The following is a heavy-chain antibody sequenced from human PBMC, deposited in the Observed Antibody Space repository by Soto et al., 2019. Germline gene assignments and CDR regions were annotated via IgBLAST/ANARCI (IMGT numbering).Heavy chain of an antibody. CDR3: PREGVDFNTCYDL. J-gene: IGHJ5*02. D-gene: IGHD3-3*01. CDR1: GGSISSGGYY. V-gene: IGHV4-31*03. Sequence: SETLSRTCTVSGGSISSGGYYWTWIRQHPGKGLEWIGYIYYTGSTYYNPSLKSRVTISLDTSKNHFSLKLTSVTAADPAVYFWPREGVDFNTCYDLCGQGNLVTVS. CDR2: IYYTGST.